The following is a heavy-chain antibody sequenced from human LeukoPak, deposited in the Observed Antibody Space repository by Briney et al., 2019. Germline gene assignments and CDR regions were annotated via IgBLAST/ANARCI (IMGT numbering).Heavy chain of an antibody. CDR1: GYTFTSYG. CDR2: ISAYNGNT. D-gene: IGHD2-2*01. Sequence: ASVKVSCKASGYTFTSYGISWVRQAPGQGLEWMGWISAYNGNTNYAQKLQGGVTMTTDTSTSTAYMELRSLRSDDTAVYYCARDPIVLGYCSSTSCSLDIWGQGTMVTVSS. V-gene: IGHV1-18*01. CDR3: ARDPIVLGYCSSTSCSLDI. J-gene: IGHJ3*02.